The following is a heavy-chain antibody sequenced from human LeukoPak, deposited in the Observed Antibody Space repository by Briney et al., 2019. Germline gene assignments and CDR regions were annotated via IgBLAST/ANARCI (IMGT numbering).Heavy chain of an antibody. CDR3: GRAKNSWSDSVPDC. V-gene: IGHV3-30-3*01. J-gene: IGHJ4*02. CDR2: ISYDGSNK. Sequence: GGSLRLSCAASGFTFSSYAMHWVRQAPGKGLEWVAVISYDGSNKYYADSVKGRFTISRDNSKNTLYLQMNSLRAEDTAVYYCGRAKNSWSDSVPDCWGQGTLVTVSS. CDR1: GFTFSSYA. D-gene: IGHD3-22*01.